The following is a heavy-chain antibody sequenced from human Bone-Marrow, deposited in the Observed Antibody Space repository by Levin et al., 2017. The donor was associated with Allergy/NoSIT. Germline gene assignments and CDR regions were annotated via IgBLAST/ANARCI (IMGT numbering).Heavy chain of an antibody. J-gene: IGHJ4*02. CDR3: AKYVWNYEWGYFDY. Sequence: LSLTCAASGFTFSSYAMSWVRQAPGKGLEWVSAISGSGGSTYYADSVKGRFTISRDNSKNTLYLQMNSLRAEDTAVYYCAKYVWNYEWGYFDYWGQGTLVTVSS. V-gene: IGHV3-23*01. D-gene: IGHD1-7*01. CDR1: GFTFSSYA. CDR2: ISGSGGST.